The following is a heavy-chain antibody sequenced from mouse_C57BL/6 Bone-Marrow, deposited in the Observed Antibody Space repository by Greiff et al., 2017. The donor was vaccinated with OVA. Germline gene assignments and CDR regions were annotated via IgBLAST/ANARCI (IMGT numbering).Heavy chain of an antibody. CDR3: ARKDHFDV. CDR1: GYTFTSYW. V-gene: IGHV1-50*01. CDR2: IDPADSYT. Sequence: QVQLQQPGAELVKPGASVKLSCKASGYTFTSYWMQWVKQRPGQGLEWIGEIDPADSYTNYNQKFKGKATLTVDTSSSTAYMQLSSLTSEDSAVYYCARKDHFDVWGTGTTVTVSA. J-gene: IGHJ1*03.